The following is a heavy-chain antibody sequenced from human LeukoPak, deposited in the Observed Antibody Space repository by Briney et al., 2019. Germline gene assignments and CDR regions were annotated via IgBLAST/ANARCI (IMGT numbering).Heavy chain of an antibody. V-gene: IGHV1-18*01. D-gene: IGHD3-9*01. Sequence: GASVKVSCKASGYTFTNYGISWVRQAPGQGLEWLGWISAYNGHTNYAQKLQGRVIMTTDTSTSTAYMELRSLGSDETAVYYCARVDLLTGYYFFDYWGQGTLVTVSS. CDR2: ISAYNGHT. CDR3: ARVDLLTGYYFFDY. CDR1: GYTFTNYG. J-gene: IGHJ4*02.